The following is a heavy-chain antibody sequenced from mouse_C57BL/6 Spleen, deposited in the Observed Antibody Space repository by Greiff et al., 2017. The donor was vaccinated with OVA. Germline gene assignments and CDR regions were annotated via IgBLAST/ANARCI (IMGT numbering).Heavy chain of an antibody. V-gene: IGHV1-15*01. CDR3: TRKFYYGYGGAWFAY. CDR1: GYTFTDYE. J-gene: IGHJ3*01. D-gene: IGHD2-2*01. Sequence: VQLQQSGAELVRPGASVTLSCKASGYTFTDYEMHWVKQTPVHGLEWIGAIAPETGGTAYNQKFKGKAILTADKSSSTAYMELRSLTSEDSAVYYCTRKFYYGYGGAWFAYWGQGTLVTVSA. CDR2: IAPETGGT.